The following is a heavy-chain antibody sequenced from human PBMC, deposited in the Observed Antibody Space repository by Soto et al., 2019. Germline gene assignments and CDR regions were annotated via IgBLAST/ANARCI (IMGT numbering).Heavy chain of an antibody. CDR1: GFTFSNFG. J-gene: IGHJ4*02. V-gene: IGHV3-30*18. CDR3: AKVMTEYSRVAIDH. CDR2: VSYDEVNK. Sequence: QVHLLESGGGVVQPGRSLRLSCVGSGFTFSNFGIHWVRQAPGKGLEWLAVVSYDEVNKFYADSVRGRFTISRDNSKDTVYLQINSLTRNDTAMYFCAKVMTEYSRVAIDHWGQGTLVTVSS. D-gene: IGHD4-4*01.